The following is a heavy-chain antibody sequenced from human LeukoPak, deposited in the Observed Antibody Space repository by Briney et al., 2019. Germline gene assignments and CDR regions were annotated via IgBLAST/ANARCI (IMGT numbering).Heavy chain of an antibody. CDR2: IYYSGST. J-gene: IGHJ4*02. CDR3: AREPGDYVWGSYRPSYFDY. D-gene: IGHD3-16*02. V-gene: IGHV4-30-4*01. Sequence: PSETLSLTCTVSGGSISSGYYYWSWIRQPPGKGLEWIGYIYYSGSTYYNPSLKSRVTISVDTSKNQFSLKLSSVTAADTAVYYCAREPGDYVWGSYRPSYFDYWGQGTLVTVSS. CDR1: GGSISSGYYY.